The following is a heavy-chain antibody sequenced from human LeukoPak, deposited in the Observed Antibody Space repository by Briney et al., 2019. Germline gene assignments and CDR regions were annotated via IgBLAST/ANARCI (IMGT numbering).Heavy chain of an antibody. CDR1: GFTFSSYS. D-gene: IGHD6-19*01. J-gene: IGHJ3*02. CDR3: ARLWVVAGASGAFDI. Sequence: GGSLRLSCAASGFTFSSYSMNWVRQAPGKGLEWVSSISSSSSYIYYADSVKGRFTISRDNAKNSLYLQMNSLRAEDTAVYYCARLWVVAGASGAFDIWGQGTMVTVSS. V-gene: IGHV3-21*01. CDR2: ISSSSSYI.